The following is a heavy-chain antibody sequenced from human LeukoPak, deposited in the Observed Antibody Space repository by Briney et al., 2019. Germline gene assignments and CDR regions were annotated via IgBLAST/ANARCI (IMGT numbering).Heavy chain of an antibody. CDR1: GGSISSYY. D-gene: IGHD3-10*01. V-gene: IGHV4-59*08. Sequence: SETLSLTCTVSGGSISSYYWSWIRQPPGKGLEWIGYIYYSGSTNYNPSLKSRVTISVDTSKNQFSLKLSSVTAADTAVYYCARGSYGSGSYGLGVDYWGQGTLVTVSS. J-gene: IGHJ4*02. CDR3: ARGSYGSGSYGLGVDY. CDR2: IYYSGST.